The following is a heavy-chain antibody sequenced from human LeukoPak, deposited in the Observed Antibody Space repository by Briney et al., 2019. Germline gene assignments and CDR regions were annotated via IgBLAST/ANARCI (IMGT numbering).Heavy chain of an antibody. J-gene: IGHJ4*02. CDR3: ARALPPSPELDY. Sequence: GGSLRLSCAASGFTFSDYYMSWIRQAPGKGLEWVSYISSSGSTIYYADSVKGRFTISRDNAKNTVYLQMNSLRAEDTAVYYCARALPPSPELDYWGQGTLVTVSS. V-gene: IGHV3-11*04. CDR2: ISSSGSTI. CDR1: GFTFSDYY.